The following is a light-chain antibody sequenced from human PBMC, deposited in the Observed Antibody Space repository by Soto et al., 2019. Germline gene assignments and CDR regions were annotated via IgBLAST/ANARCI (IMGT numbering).Light chain of an antibody. CDR2: KAS. CDR3: QQYNSYSRT. J-gene: IGKJ1*01. V-gene: IGKV1-5*03. CDR1: QSISSW. Sequence: DIQMTQSRSTMSASVGDRFTITCRASQSISSWLAWYQQKPGKAPKLLSYKASSLESGVPSRFSGSGSGTEFTLTISSLQPDDFETYYCQQYNSYSRTFGQGTNVDIK.